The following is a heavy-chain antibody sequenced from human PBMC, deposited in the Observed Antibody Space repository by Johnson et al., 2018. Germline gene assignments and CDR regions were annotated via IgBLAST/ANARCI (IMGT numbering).Heavy chain of an antibody. CDR2: IWYDGSNK. V-gene: IGHV3-33*06. D-gene: IGHD3-22*01. CDR3: AKDRYYYDSSGYLILDAFDI. J-gene: IGHJ3*02. CDR1: GFTFSSYG. Sequence: QVQLVQSGGGVVQPGRSLRLSCAASGFTFSSYGMHWVRQAPGKGLEWVAVIWYDGSNKYYADSVKGRFTIPREHSKNTLYLQMNSLRAEETAVYYCAKDRYYYDSSGYLILDAFDIWGQGTMVTVSS.